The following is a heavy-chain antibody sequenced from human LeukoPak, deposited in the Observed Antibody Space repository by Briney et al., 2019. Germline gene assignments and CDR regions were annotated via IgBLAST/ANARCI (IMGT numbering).Heavy chain of an antibody. CDR1: GFTFSSYG. V-gene: IGHV3-33*01. CDR3: ARYCSSTSCSNFDY. Sequence: GGSLRLSCAASGFTFSSYGMHWVRQAPGKGLGWVAVIWYDGSNKYYADSVKGRFTISRDNSKNTLYLQMNSLRAEDTAVYYCARYCSSTSCSNFDYWGQGTLVTVSS. D-gene: IGHD2-2*01. CDR2: IWYDGSNK. J-gene: IGHJ4*02.